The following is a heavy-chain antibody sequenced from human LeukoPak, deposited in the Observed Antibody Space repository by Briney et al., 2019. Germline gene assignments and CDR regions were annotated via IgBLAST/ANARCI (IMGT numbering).Heavy chain of an antibody. D-gene: IGHD3-10*01. Sequence: SETLSLTCAVYGGSFSGYYWSWIRQPPGKGLEWVGEINHSGSTNYNPSLKSRVTISVDTSKNQFSLKLSSVTAADTAVCYCARGSGSGSYWLDYFDYWGQGTLVTVSS. CDR2: INHSGST. J-gene: IGHJ4*02. CDR3: ARGSGSGSYWLDYFDY. CDR1: GGSFSGYY. V-gene: IGHV4-34*01.